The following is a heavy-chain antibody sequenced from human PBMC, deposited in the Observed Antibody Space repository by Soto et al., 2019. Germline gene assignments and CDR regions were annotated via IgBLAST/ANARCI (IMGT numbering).Heavy chain of an antibody. CDR2: ISSSGSTI. Sequence: PGGSLRLSCAASGFTFSSYEMNWVRQAPGKGLEWVSYISSSGSTIYYADSVKGRFAISRDNAKNSLYLQMNSLRAEDTAVYYCARDLAPFGYWGQGTLVTVSS. CDR1: GFTFSSYE. D-gene: IGHD3-16*01. J-gene: IGHJ4*02. V-gene: IGHV3-48*03. CDR3: ARDLAPFGY.